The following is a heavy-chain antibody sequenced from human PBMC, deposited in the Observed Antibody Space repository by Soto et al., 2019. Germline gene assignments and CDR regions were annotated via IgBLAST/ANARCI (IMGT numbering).Heavy chain of an antibody. Sequence: GRSLRLSCAASGFTFSSYGMHWVRQAPGKGLEWVAVIWYDGSNKYYADSVKGRFTISRDNSKNTLYLQMNSLRAEDTAVYYCAREYLDYYYYGMDVWGQGTTVTVSS. CDR3: AREYLDYYYYGMDV. D-gene: IGHD2-2*01. V-gene: IGHV3-33*01. J-gene: IGHJ6*02. CDR2: IWYDGSNK. CDR1: GFTFSSYG.